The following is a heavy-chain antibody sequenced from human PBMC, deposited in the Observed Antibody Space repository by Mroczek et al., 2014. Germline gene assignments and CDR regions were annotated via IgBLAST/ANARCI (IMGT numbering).Heavy chain of an antibody. CDR2: IYYSGST. Sequence: QTLRPPPRTVVSWXPISSGGYYWSWIRQHPGKGLEWIGYIYYSGSTYYNPSLKSRVTISVDTSKNQFSLKLSSVTAADTAVYYCARDYSRTYYDFWSGYGLGWFDPWGQGTLVTVSS. J-gene: IGHJ5*02. V-gene: IGHV4-31*03. CDR3: ARDYSRTYYDFWSGYGLGWFDP. CDR1: WXPISSGGYY. D-gene: IGHD3-3*01.